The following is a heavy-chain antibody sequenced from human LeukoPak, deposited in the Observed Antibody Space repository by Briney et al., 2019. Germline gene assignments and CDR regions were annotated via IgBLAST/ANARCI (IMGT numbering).Heavy chain of an antibody. Sequence: SVKVSCKASGGTFSSYAISWVRQAPEQGLEWMGGIIPIFGTANYAQKFQGRVTITADESTSTAYMELSSLRSEDTAVYYCASRARGFVSRRFGELSYWGQGTLVTVSS. J-gene: IGHJ4*02. CDR3: ASRARGFVSRRFGELSY. V-gene: IGHV1-69*01. D-gene: IGHD3-10*01. CDR2: IIPIFGTA. CDR1: GGTFSSYA.